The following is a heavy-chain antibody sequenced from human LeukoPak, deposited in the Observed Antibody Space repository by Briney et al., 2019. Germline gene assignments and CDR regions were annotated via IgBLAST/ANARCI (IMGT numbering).Heavy chain of an antibody. CDR1: GFTFSSYE. J-gene: IGHJ6*03. Sequence: GGSLRLSCAASGFTFSSYEMNWVRQAPGKGLEWVSYISSSGSTIYYADSVKGRFTISRDNAKNSLYLQMNSLRAEDTAVYYCARARGVVRGMGSFDYYYMDVWGKGTTVTISS. CDR2: ISSSGSTI. D-gene: IGHD3-10*01. V-gene: IGHV3-48*03. CDR3: ARARGVVRGMGSFDYYYMDV.